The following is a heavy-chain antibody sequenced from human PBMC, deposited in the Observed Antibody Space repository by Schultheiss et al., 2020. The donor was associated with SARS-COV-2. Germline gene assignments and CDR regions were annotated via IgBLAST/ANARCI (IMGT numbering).Heavy chain of an antibody. CDR1: GGSFSGYY. D-gene: IGHD5-24*01. V-gene: IGHV4-59*08. J-gene: IGHJ5*02. CDR2: IYYSGST. Sequence: SETLSLTCAVYGGSFSGYYWSWIRQPPGKGLEWIGYIYYSGSTNYNPSLKSRVTISVDTSKNQFSLKLSSVTAADTAVYYCAKGYTGLDPWGQGTLVTVSS. CDR3: AKGYTGLDP.